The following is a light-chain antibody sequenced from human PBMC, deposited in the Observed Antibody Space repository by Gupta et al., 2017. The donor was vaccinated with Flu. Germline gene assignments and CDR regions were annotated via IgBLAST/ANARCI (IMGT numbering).Light chain of an antibody. J-gene: IGKJ1*01. V-gene: IGKV4-1*01. Sequence: VSLGERATINCKSSQSILYSSNNRNYLAWYQQKPGQAPQLLISWASTRESGVPDRFSGSGSGTDFTLTISSLQAEDVAVYYCQQYYRTPPAFGQGTKVEVK. CDR3: QQYYRTPPA. CDR2: WAS. CDR1: QSILYSSNNRNY.